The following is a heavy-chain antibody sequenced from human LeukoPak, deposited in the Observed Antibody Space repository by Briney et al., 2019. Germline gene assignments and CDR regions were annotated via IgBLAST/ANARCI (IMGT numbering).Heavy chain of an antibody. V-gene: IGHV4-59*01. D-gene: IGHD3-22*01. Sequence: PSETLSLTCTVSGGSISSYYWSWIRQPPGKGLEWIGYIYYSGSTNYNPSLKSRVTISVDTSKNQFSLKLSSVTAADTAVYYCARSHGEDYYDSSGYYYGHVFDYWGQGTLVTVSS. CDR3: ARSHGEDYYDSSGYYYGHVFDY. J-gene: IGHJ4*02. CDR2: IYYSGST. CDR1: GGSISSYY.